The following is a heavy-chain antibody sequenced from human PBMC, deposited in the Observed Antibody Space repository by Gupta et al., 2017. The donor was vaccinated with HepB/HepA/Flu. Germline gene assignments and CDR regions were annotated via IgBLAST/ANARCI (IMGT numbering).Heavy chain of an antibody. J-gene: IGHJ4*02. CDR1: GFTFSSYA. CDR3: ARDIL. V-gene: IGHV3-30-3*01. D-gene: IGHD2-21*01. CDR2: ISYDGNNK. Sequence: QVQLVESGGGVVQPGRSLRLSCAASGFTFSSYAMHWVRQAPGKGLEWVAVISYDGNNKYYADSVKGRFTISRDNSKNTLYLQMNSLRDEDTAVYYCARDILGGQGTLVTVSS.